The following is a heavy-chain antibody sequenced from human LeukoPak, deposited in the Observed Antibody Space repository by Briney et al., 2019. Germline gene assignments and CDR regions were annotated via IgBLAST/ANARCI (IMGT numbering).Heavy chain of an antibody. CDR2: IYYSGST. V-gene: IGHV4-59*08. J-gene: IGHJ6*02. D-gene: IGHD3-3*01. Sequence: SETLSLTCTVSGGSISSYYWSWIRQPPGKGLEWIGYIYYSGSTNYNPSLKSRVTISVDTSKNQFSLKLSSVTAADTAVYYCARVGTISHLYYYGMDVWGQGTTVTVSS. CDR3: ARVGTISHLYYYGMDV. CDR1: GGSISSYY.